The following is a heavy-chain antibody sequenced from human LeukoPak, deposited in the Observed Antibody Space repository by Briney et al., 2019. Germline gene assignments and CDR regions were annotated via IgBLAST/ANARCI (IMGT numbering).Heavy chain of an antibody. D-gene: IGHD2-2*01. Sequence: SETLSLTCIVSGGSISSYYWNWIRQSAGKGLEWIGRIYIGGSTSYNPSLKSRVSMSVDTSKMQFSLNLTSVTAADTAMYYCARGPRKVAMNGYAFDIWGPGTTVIVSS. J-gene: IGHJ3*02. CDR3: ARGPRKVAMNGYAFDI. V-gene: IGHV4-4*07. CDR1: GGSISSYY. CDR2: IYIGGST.